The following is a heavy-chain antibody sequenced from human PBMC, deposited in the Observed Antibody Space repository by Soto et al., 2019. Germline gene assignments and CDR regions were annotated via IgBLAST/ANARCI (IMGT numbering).Heavy chain of an antibody. Sequence: EVQLVESGGGLVQPGGSLRLSCAASGFTFSSYTMNWVRQAPGKGLEWVSFISTSSGSIYYADSVKGRFTISRDNAKNSLYLQMNSLRAEDTAVYYCARVSYLDYWGQGTLVTVSA. D-gene: IGHD3-16*02. CDR1: GFTFSSYT. J-gene: IGHJ4*02. V-gene: IGHV3-48*01. CDR2: ISTSSGSI. CDR3: ARVSYLDY.